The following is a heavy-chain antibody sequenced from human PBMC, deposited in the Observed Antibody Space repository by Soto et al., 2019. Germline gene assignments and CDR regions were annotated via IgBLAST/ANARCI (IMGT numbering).Heavy chain of an antibody. CDR1: GFTFSSYA. CDR3: ERVLDYKWFDP. Sequence: HPGGSLRLSCAASGFTFSSYAMSWVRQAPGKGLEWVSAISGSGGSTYYADSVKGRFTMSRDNAKNSLYLQMNSLRAEDTAVYYCERVLDYKWFDPWGQGTLVTVSS. J-gene: IGHJ5*02. CDR2: ISGSGGST. V-gene: IGHV3-23*01. D-gene: IGHD3-9*01.